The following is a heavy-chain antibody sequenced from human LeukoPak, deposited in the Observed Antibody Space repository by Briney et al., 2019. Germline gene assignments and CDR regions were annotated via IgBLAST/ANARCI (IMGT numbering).Heavy chain of an antibody. CDR3: ARHMMGIAVAGAFDI. V-gene: IGHV4-59*08. CDR1: GGSISSYY. D-gene: IGHD6-19*01. Sequence: PSETLSLTCTVSGGSISSYYWSWIRQPPGKGLEWIWYIYYSGSTNYNPSLKSRVTISVDTSKNQFSLKLSSVTAADTAVYYCARHMMGIAVAGAFDIWGQGTMVTVSS. J-gene: IGHJ3*02. CDR2: IYYSGST.